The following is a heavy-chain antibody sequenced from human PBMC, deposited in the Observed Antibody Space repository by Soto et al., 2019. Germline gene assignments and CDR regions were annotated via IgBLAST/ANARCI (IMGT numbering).Heavy chain of an antibody. J-gene: IGHJ4*02. V-gene: IGHV3-30*03. Sequence: QVQLVESGGGVVQPGRSLRLSCAASGFTFSSYGMHWVRQAPGKGLEWVAVISYDGSNKYYADSVKGRFTISRDNSKNTLYLQMNSLRAEGTAVYYCARTGPSKGGYFDYWGQGTLVTVSS. CDR2: ISYDGSNK. CDR1: GFTFSSYG. CDR3: ARTGPSKGGYFDY. D-gene: IGHD1-1*01.